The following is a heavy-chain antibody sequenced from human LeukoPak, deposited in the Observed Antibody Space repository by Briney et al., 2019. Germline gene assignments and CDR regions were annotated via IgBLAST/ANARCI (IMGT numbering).Heavy chain of an antibody. J-gene: IGHJ4*02. CDR3: AKDRGGTGDFDY. D-gene: IGHD1-14*01. CDR2: INPDNGNA. CDR1: RYLVVSYV. V-gene: IGHV1-3*01. Sequence: ASVKVSCKAARYLVVSYVIHWVRQAPGQRLEWMGWINPDNGNAEYSHKFQGRVTITRNPTATTAYMEMTSLRSEDIAVYYCAKDRGGTGDFDYWGQGTLVTVSS.